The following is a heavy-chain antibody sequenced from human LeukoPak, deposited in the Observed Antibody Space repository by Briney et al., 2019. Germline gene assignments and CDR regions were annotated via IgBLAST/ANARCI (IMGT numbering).Heavy chain of an antibody. CDR2: TYYRSRWSN. CDR1: GDSVFSIYAA. CDR3: ARRPATRRGKTFDY. J-gene: IGHJ4*02. Sequence: SQTLSLTCAISGDSVFSIYAAWNWIRQSPSRGLEWLGRTYYRSRWSNDYAVSVKSRITINPDTSKNQFSLQLSSVTAADTAVYYCARRPATRRGKTFDYWGRGTLVTVSS. D-gene: IGHD3-10*01. V-gene: IGHV6-1*01.